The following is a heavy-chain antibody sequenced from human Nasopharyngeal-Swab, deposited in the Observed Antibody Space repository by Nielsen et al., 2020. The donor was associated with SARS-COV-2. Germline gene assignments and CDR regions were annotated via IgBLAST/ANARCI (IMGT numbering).Heavy chain of an antibody. CDR2: ISYDGYNK. J-gene: IGHJ4*02. CDR1: GFTFRSYG. Sequence: GGSLRLSCAASGFTFRSYGMHWVRQAPGKGLAWVAVISYDGYNKYYADSVKGRFTISRDNSENTLYLQMNSLRAEDTAVYYCAKNLEYSSGWYRGDYYFDYWGQGTLVTVSS. V-gene: IGHV3-30*18. CDR3: AKNLEYSSGWYRGDYYFDY. D-gene: IGHD6-19*01.